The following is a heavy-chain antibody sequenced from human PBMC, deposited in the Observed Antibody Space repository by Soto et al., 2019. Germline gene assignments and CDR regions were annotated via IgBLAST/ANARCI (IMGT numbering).Heavy chain of an antibody. J-gene: IGHJ4*02. Sequence: ASVKVSCKASGYTFTSYGISWVRQAPGQGLEWMGWISAYNGNTNYAQKLRGRVTMTTDTSTSTAYMELRSLRSDDTAVYYCARDYDSSGYSQVFDYWGQGTLVTVSS. CDR1: GYTFTSYG. CDR2: ISAYNGNT. D-gene: IGHD3-22*01. CDR3: ARDYDSSGYSQVFDY. V-gene: IGHV1-18*01.